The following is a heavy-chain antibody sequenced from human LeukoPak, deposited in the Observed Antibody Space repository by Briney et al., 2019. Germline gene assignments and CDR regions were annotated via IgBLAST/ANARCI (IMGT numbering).Heavy chain of an antibody. D-gene: IGHD3-22*01. J-gene: IGHJ4*02. CDR2: ISDSGNT. CDR1: GFTLSSYA. Sequence: PGGSLRLSCAASGFTLSSYAMSWVRQAPGKGLEWVSAISDSGNTYHADSVKGRFTISRDSSKNTLFLQMNRLRPEDAAVYYCARDTSPDYWETRGYYDSWGQGTLVTVSS. CDR3: ARDTSPDYWETRGYYDS. V-gene: IGHV3-23*01.